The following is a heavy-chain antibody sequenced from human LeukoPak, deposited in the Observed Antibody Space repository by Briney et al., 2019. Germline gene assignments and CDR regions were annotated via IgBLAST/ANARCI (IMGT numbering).Heavy chain of an antibody. V-gene: IGHV3-7*03. Sequence: GGSLTLSCAVSGFSFSSYWMTWVRQAPGKGLEWVANIKQGGSKKYYVDSVKGRLTISRDNAKHSMYLQMNSLRGEDTAVYYRARDGIYCSSTRCYNYYCYGMDVSGEGATRTVSS. CDR1: GFSFSSYW. J-gene: IGHJ6*01. D-gene: IGHD2-2*02. CDR2: IKQGGSKK. CDR3: ARDGIYCSSTRCYNYYCYGMDV.